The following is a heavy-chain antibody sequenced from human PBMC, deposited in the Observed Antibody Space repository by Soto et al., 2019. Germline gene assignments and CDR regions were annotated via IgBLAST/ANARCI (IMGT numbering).Heavy chain of an antibody. D-gene: IGHD3-9*01. V-gene: IGHV3-15*01. J-gene: IGHJ3*02. CDR1: GFTFSNAW. Sequence: GGSLRLSCAASGFTFSNAWMSWVRQAPGKGLEWVGRIKSKTDGGTTDYAAPVKGRFTISRDDSKNTLYLQMNSLKTEDTAVYYCTTDPSSLRYFDWLITSNDAFDIWGQGTMVTVSS. CDR2: IKSKTDGGTT. CDR3: TTDPSSLRYFDWLITSNDAFDI.